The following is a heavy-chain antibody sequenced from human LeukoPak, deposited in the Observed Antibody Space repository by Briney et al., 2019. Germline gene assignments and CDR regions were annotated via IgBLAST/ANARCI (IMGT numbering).Heavy chain of an antibody. Sequence: GGSLRLSCAASGFTLSGFGMNWVRQAPGKGLEWVSYISSSTTIIYYADSVKGRFIISRDNAKNSLYLQMNSLRAEDTAVYYCARIRWSSGYAQLDYWGQGTLVTVSS. CDR1: GFTLSGFG. D-gene: IGHD3-22*01. J-gene: IGHJ4*02. CDR3: ARIRWSSGYAQLDY. CDR2: ISSSTTII. V-gene: IGHV3-48*01.